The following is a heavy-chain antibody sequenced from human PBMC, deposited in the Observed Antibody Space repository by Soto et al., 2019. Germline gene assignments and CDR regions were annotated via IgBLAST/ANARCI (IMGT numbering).Heavy chain of an antibody. CDR3: ASAYNTSLYWFDP. V-gene: IGHV2-26*01. J-gene: IGHJ5*02. CDR1: GFSLSNAGLG. Sequence: QVTVKESGPVLFKPTETLTLTCTVSGFSLSNAGLGVSWIRQPPGKALEWLAHIFSNNEKSYNTSLKSRLTISQDTSKSQVVLTMTNMDPVDKATYYCASAYNTSLYWFDPWGQVTLVTVSS. D-gene: IGHD6-13*01. CDR2: IFSNNEK.